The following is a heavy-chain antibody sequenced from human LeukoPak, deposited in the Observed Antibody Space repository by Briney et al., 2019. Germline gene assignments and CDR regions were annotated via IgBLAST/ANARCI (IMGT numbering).Heavy chain of an antibody. CDR1: GYSFYRYG. D-gene: IGHD3-22*01. Sequence: ASVKVSCKASGYSFYRYGVSWVRQAPGQGLEWLGWIGAFNGNTNYAQNLQGRVTMTADTSTTTAYMELRSLSSDDTAVYCCARDFLSYDGSENHFEDTFDSWGQGTMVIVSS. CDR2: IGAFNGNT. V-gene: IGHV1-18*01. CDR3: ARDFLSYDGSENHFEDTFDS. J-gene: IGHJ3*02.